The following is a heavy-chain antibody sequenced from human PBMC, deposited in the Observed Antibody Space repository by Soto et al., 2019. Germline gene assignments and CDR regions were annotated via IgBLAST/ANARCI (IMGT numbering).Heavy chain of an antibody. V-gene: IGHV4-59*01. CDR3: ARDTKVRGNNWFDP. Sequence: SETLSLTCTVSGGSISSFYWNWIRPPPGKGLEWIGYIYYSGSTNYNPSLKSRVTISVDTSKNQFSLKLSSVTAADTAVYYCARDTKVRGNNWFDPWGQGTLVTV. CDR1: GGSISSFY. J-gene: IGHJ5*02. CDR2: IYYSGST. D-gene: IGHD3-10*01.